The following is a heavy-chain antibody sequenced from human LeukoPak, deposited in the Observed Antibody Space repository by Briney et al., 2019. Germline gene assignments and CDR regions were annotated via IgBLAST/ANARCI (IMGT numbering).Heavy chain of an antibody. V-gene: IGHV1-69*06. J-gene: IGHJ4*02. CDR3: ASQPYYYDSSNFDY. CDR1: GYTFTSYD. Sequence: GASVKVSCKASGYTFTSYDISWVRQAPGQGLEWMGGIIPIFGTANYAQKFQGRVTITADKSTSTAYMELSSLRSEDTAVYYCASQPYYYDSSNFDYWGQGTLVTVSS. D-gene: IGHD3-22*01. CDR2: IIPIFGTA.